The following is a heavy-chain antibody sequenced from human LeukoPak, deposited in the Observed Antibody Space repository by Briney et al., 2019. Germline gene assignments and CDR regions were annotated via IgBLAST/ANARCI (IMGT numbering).Heavy chain of an antibody. J-gene: IGHJ4*02. Sequence: GGSLRLSCAASGFTFSNYWMHWVRQTPGKGLEWVSAISGSGGSTYYADSVKGRFTISRDNSKNTLYLQMNSLRAEDTAVYYCARKTLRYFDWLLWWGILDYWGQGTLVTVSS. CDR2: ISGSGGST. CDR3: ARKTLRYFDWLLWWGILDY. V-gene: IGHV3-23*01. CDR1: GFTFSNYW. D-gene: IGHD3-9*01.